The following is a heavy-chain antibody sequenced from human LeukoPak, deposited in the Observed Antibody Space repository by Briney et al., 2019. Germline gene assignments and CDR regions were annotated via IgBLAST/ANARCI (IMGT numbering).Heavy chain of an antibody. CDR1: GFTFSDSA. CDR3: ARRSDILTGYYTKLYYFDY. Sequence: GGSLRLSCAASGFTFSDSAMHWVRQASGKGLEWVSSISSSSSYIYYADSVKGRFTISRDNAKNSLYLQMNSLRAEDTAVYYCARRSDILTGYYTKLYYFDYWGQGTLVTVSS. V-gene: IGHV3-21*01. J-gene: IGHJ4*02. CDR2: ISSSSSYI. D-gene: IGHD3-9*01.